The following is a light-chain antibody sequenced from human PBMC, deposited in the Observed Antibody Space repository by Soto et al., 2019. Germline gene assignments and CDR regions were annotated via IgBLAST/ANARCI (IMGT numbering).Light chain of an antibody. CDR3: QQRSNWPPEIT. Sequence: EIVMTQSPATLSVSPGERATLSCRASQSIHTSLAWYQQKPGQPPRLVVYDXTLRANGVPDRFGGSRSGTEFTLTTNNLEPEDFAVCYCQQRSNWPPEITFGQGTRLEI. V-gene: IGKV3-11*01. CDR2: DXT. J-gene: IGKJ5*01. CDR1: QSIHTS.